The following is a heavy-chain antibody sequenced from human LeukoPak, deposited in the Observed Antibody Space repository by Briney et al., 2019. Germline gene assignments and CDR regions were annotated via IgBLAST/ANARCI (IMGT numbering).Heavy chain of an antibody. Sequence: GGSLRLSCAASGFTFSSYNMSWIRQAPGKGLEWVSYISSSGSTIYYADSVKGRFTISRDNAKNSLYLQMNSLRAEDTAVYYCARESRTFSNVDTAMEPHFDYWGQGTLVTVSS. D-gene: IGHD5-18*01. CDR3: ARESRTFSNVDTAMEPHFDY. V-gene: IGHV3-11*01. J-gene: IGHJ4*02. CDR2: ISSSGSTI. CDR1: GFTFSSYN.